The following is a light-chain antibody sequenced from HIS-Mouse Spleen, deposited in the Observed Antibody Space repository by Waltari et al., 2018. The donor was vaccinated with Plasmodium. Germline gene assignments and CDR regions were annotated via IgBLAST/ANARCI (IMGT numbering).Light chain of an antibody. Sequence: DIVMTQSPDSLAVSLGERATINCKSSQSVLYSSNNKNYLAWYQQKPGQPPRLLMYWASTRESGVPDRFSGSGSGTDFTLTIRSLQAEDVAVYYCQQYYSTPYTFGQGTKLEIK. V-gene: IGKV4-1*01. J-gene: IGKJ2*01. CDR2: WAS. CDR1: QSVLYSSNNKNY. CDR3: QQYYSTPYT.